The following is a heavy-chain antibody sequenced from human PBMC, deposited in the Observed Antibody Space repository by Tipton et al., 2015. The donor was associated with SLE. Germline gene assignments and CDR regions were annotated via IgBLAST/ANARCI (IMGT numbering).Heavy chain of an antibody. D-gene: IGHD1-26*01. CDR1: GGSFSGYY. J-gene: IGHJ4*02. V-gene: IGHV4-34*01. CDR3: AREGVEASDY. CDR2: INHSGST. Sequence: GLVKPSETLSLTCAVYGGSFSGYYWSWIRQPPGKGLEWIGEINHSGSTNYNPSLKSRVTISVDTSKNQFSLKLSSVTAADTAVYYCAREGVEASDYWGQGTLVTVSS.